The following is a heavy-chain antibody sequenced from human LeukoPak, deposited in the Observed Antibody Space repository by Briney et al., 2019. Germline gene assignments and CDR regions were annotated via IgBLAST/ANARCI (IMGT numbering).Heavy chain of an antibody. J-gene: IGHJ4*02. CDR1: GYMFKNYC. CDR3: ARRQGVTYAE. Sequence: GESLKISFTGSGYMFKNYCNAWVRQMPGKGLEWMGIIYLGDSDTRYSPSFQRQVTISANKSISTAYLQWSSLKASDTAMYYCARRQGVTYAEWGQGTLVTVSS. V-gene: IGHV5-51*01. D-gene: IGHD5-18*01. CDR2: IYLGDSDT.